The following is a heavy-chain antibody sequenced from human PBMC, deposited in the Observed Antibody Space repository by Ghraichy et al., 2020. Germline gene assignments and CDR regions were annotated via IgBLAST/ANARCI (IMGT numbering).Heavy chain of an antibody. V-gene: IGHV3-23*01. Sequence: GGREGAGGGLEGVSTISDTDGSTYYADSVKDRFTISRDNSKNTLYLQMNSLRAEDTAIYYCAKDRTQFRYFDYWGPGTLVTVSS. CDR3: AKDRTQFRYFDY. CDR2: ISDTDGST. J-gene: IGHJ4*02. D-gene: IGHD5-24*01.